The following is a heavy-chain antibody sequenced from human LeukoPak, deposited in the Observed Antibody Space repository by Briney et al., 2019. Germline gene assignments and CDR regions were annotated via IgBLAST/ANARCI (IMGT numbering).Heavy chain of an antibody. CDR3: ASPTVPDY. J-gene: IGHJ4*02. Sequence: TSETLSLTCTVSGYSISSGYYWGWIRQPPGKGLEWIGEINHSGSTNYNPSLKSRVTISVDTSKNQFSLKLSSVTAADTAVYYCASPTVPDYWGQGTLVTVSS. V-gene: IGHV4-38-2*02. CDR1: GYSISSGYY. D-gene: IGHD4-17*01. CDR2: INHSGST.